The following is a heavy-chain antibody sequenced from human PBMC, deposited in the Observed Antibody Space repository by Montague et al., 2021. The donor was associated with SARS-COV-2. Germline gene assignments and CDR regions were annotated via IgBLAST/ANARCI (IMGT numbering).Heavy chain of an antibody. D-gene: IGHD6-13*01. CDR2: INHSGST. V-gene: IGHV4-34*01. CDR3: ARGGYSSSWYGTHNWFDP. CDR1: GGSFSGYY. J-gene: IGHJ5*02. Sequence: SETLSLTCAFYGGSFSGYYWSWICQPPGKGLEWIGEINHSGSTNYNPSLKSRVTISVDTSKDQFSLKLTSVTAADTAVYYCARGGYSSSWYGTHNWFDPWGQGTLVTVSS.